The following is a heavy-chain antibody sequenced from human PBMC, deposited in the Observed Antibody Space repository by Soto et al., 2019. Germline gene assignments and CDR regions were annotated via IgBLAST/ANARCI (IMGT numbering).Heavy chain of an antibody. CDR2: IYHSGST. CDR3: ARDIYGSGSYDY. D-gene: IGHD3-10*01. J-gene: IGHJ4*02. Sequence: SETLSLTCAVSGGSISSGGYSWSWIRQPPGKGLEWIGYIYHSGSTYYNPSLKSRVTISVDRSKNQFSLKLSSVTAADTAVYYCARDIYGSGSYDYWGQGTLVTVSS. V-gene: IGHV4-30-2*01. CDR1: GGSISSGGYS.